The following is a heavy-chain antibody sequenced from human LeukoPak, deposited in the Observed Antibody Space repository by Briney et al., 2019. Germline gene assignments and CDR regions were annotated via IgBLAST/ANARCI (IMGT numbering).Heavy chain of an antibody. Sequence: SETLSLTCAVYGGSFSGYYWSWIRQPPGKGLEWIGEINHSGSTNYNPSLKSRVTISVDTSKNQFSLKLSSVTAADTAVYYCARVRGGVFDYWGQGTLVTVSS. D-gene: IGHD3-16*01. CDR3: ARVRGGVFDY. V-gene: IGHV4-34*01. CDR2: INHSGST. J-gene: IGHJ4*02. CDR1: GGSFSGYY.